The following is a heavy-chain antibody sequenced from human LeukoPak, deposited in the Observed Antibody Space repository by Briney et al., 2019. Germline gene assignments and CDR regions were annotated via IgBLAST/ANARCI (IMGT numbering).Heavy chain of an antibody. D-gene: IGHD5-24*01. V-gene: IGHV1-69*04. CDR3: ARRDGYNSPVDY. CDR2: IIPIFGIA. J-gene: IGHJ4*02. CDR1: GGTFSSYA. Sequence: SVTVSCKASGGTFSSYAISWVRQAPGQGLGWMGRIIPIFGIANYAQKFQGRVTITADKSTSTAYMELRSLRSEDTAGYYCARRDGYNSPVDYWGQGTPVTVSS.